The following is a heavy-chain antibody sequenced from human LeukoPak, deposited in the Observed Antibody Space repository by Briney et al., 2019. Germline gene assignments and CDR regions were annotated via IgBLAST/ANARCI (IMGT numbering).Heavy chain of an antibody. D-gene: IGHD2-2*01. CDR1: GGSISSSSYY. J-gene: IGHJ3*02. CDR3: ARVMRIVVVPAAFDAFDI. CDR2: IYYSGTT. Sequence: SETLSLTCTVSGGSISSSSYYWGWIRQPPGKGLEWIGSIYYSGTTYYNPSLKSRVTISVDTSKNQFSLKLSSVTAADTAVYYCARVMRIVVVPAAFDAFDIWGQGTMVTVSS. V-gene: IGHV4-39*07.